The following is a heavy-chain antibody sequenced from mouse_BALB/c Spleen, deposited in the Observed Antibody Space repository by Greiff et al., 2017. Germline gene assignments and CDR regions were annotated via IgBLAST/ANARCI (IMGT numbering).Heavy chain of an antibody. J-gene: IGHJ2*01. Sequence: EVKLMESGPELVKPGASVKISCKASGYSFTGYFMNWVMQSHGKSLEWIGRINPYNGDTFYNQKFKGKATLTVDKSSSTAHMELRSLASEDSAVYYCVRGNYFDYWGQGTTLTVSS. CDR3: VRGNYFDY. V-gene: IGHV1-20*02. D-gene: IGHD1-1*02. CDR1: GYSFTGYF. CDR2: INPYNGDT.